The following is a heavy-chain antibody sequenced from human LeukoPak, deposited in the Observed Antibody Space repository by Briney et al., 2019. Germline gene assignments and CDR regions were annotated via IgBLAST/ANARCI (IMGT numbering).Heavy chain of an antibody. CDR1: GFTFSDYY. CDR2: ISSSGSTI. V-gene: IGHV3-11*04. D-gene: IGHD4-17*01. Sequence: GGSLRLSXAASGFTFSDYYMSWIGQAPGKGLEWVSYISSSGSTIYYADSVKGRFTISRDNAKNSLYLQMNSLRAEDTAVYYCATRNYGDSYGAFDIWGRGTMVTVSS. CDR3: ATRNYGDSYGAFDI. J-gene: IGHJ3*02.